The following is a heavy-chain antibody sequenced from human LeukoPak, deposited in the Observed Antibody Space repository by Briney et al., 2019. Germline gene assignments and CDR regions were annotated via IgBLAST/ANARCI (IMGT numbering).Heavy chain of an antibody. CDR2: IYPGDSDT. CDR3: VRQEDFGTTGTYDF. Sequence: GESLKISCQGSGYRFTSYWIGWVRRLPGKGLELMGVIYPGDSDTNYSPSFQDQITISADKSITTAYLHWGTLRASDTAIYYCVRQEDFGTTGTYDFWGLGTLVTVS. D-gene: IGHD2-8*02. CDR1: GYRFTSYW. J-gene: IGHJ4*02. V-gene: IGHV5-51*01.